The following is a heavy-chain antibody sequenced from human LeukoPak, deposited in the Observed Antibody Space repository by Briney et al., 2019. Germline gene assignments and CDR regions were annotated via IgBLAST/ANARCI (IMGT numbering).Heavy chain of an antibody. Sequence: PSETLSLTCAVSGYSISSGYYWGWIRQPPGKGLEWIGSIYHSGSTYYNPSLKSQATISVDTSKNQFSLKLSSVTAADTAVYYCARLRREVGATRYYFDYWGQGTLVTVSS. J-gene: IGHJ4*02. CDR2: IYHSGST. D-gene: IGHD1-26*01. V-gene: IGHV4-38-2*01. CDR1: GYSISSGYY. CDR3: ARLRREVGATRYYFDY.